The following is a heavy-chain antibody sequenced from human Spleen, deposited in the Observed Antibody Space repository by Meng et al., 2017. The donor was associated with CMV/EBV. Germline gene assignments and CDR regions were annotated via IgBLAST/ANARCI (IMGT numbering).Heavy chain of an antibody. CDR1: GGPISSRSYY. CDR3: ARRVKYDSSGSYYTADAFDI. Sequence: ESLKISCSVSGGPISSRSYYWGWIRQPPGKGLEWIGSLYYTGRAYYNPPLKTRVTISVEDTSKNQFSLKLSSVTAADTALYYCARRVKYDSSGSYYTADAFDIWGQGTMVTVS. CDR2: LYYTGRA. V-gene: IGHV4-39*01. D-gene: IGHD3-22*01. J-gene: IGHJ3*02.